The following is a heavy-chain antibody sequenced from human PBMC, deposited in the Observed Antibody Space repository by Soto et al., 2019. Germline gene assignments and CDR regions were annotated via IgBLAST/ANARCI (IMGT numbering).Heavy chain of an antibody. V-gene: IGHV3-30-3*01. J-gene: IGHJ6*02. Sequence: QVQLVESGGGVVQPGRSLRPSCAASGFTFIYNALNGVRQAPGKGLEWVTVISYDGDNKYIAESVKGRFTISRDNSKNTVSLQMNSLRAEDTAMYFCARGTTTSAFSAMDVWGQGTTVTVSS. CDR3: ARGTTTSAFSAMDV. CDR1: GFTFIYNA. CDR2: ISYDGDNK. D-gene: IGHD1-1*01.